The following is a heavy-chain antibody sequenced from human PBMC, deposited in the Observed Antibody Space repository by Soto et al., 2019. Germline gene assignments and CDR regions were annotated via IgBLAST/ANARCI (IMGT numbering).Heavy chain of an antibody. Sequence: GGSLRLSCAASGFTFSSYSMNWVRQAPGKGLEWVSYISSSSSTIYYADSVKGRFTISRDNAKNSLYLQMNSLRAEDTAVYYCASVSITGTTDYYYYYMDGWGKGTTVTVSS. CDR3: ASVSITGTTDYYYYYMDG. V-gene: IGHV3-48*01. CDR2: ISSSSSTI. CDR1: GFTFSSYS. J-gene: IGHJ6*03. D-gene: IGHD1-7*01.